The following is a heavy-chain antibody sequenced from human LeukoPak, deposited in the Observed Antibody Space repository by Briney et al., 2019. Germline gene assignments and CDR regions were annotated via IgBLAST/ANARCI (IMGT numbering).Heavy chain of an antibody. CDR2: IGGSAINI. D-gene: IGHD2-15*01. J-gene: IGHJ3*02. CDR3: AKEWSAFDI. Sequence: GGPLRLSCQASGPTATAYYMHWIRQAPGKGLEWVSFIGGSAINIYYADSVKGRFTISRDSAKNSLYLQLNSLRAGAPASYYCAKEWSAFDIWGQGTMVTVSS. V-gene: IGHV3-11*04. CDR1: GPTATAYY.